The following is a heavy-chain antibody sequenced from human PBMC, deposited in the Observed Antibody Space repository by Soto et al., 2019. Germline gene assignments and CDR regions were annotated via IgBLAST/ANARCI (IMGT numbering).Heavy chain of an antibody. CDR1: GYSFTGYY. CDR3: ARGDYGTGGYPFPYFDY. Sequence: HLVQSGAEVKRPGASLKVSCKASGYSFTGYYIHWVRQAPGQGLEWMGWINPDSGATNYAQNFQGRVTLTSDTSISTASMDLTSLTSDDTAVYSCARGDYGTGGYPFPYFDYWGQGTLVIVSS. V-gene: IGHV1-2*02. J-gene: IGHJ4*02. D-gene: IGHD2-8*02. CDR2: INPDSGAT.